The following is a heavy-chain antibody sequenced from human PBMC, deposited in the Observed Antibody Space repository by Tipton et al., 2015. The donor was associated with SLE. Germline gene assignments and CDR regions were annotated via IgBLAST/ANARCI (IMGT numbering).Heavy chain of an antibody. CDR3: ARGPEELGIPPLFDY. V-gene: IGHV4-30-4*01. CDR1: GGSISSGDYY. CDR2: VYYSGST. Sequence: TLSLTCTVSGGSISSGDYYWSWIRQPPGKGLEWIGYVYYSGSTYYNPSPKSRVTISVDTSKNQFSLKLSSVTAADTAVYYCARGPEELGIPPLFDYWDQGTLVTVSS. J-gene: IGHJ4*02. D-gene: IGHD7-27*01.